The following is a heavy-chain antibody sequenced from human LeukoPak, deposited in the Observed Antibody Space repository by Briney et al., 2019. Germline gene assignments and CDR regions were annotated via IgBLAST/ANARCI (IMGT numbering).Heavy chain of an antibody. Sequence: GASVKVSCKASGYTFTSYGISWVRQAPGQGLEWMGCISAYNGNTNYAQKLQGRVTMTTDTSTSTAYMELRSLRSDDTAVYYCAREGYYYGSGSYFDYWGQGTLVTVSS. CDR3: AREGYYYGSGSYFDY. CDR1: GYTFTSYG. CDR2: ISAYNGNT. D-gene: IGHD3-10*01. J-gene: IGHJ4*02. V-gene: IGHV1-18*01.